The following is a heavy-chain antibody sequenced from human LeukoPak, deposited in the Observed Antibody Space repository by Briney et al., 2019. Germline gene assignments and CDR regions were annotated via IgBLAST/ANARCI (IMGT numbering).Heavy chain of an antibody. D-gene: IGHD3-16*01. CDR1: GYTFTSYA. J-gene: IGHJ6*02. CDR2: INTNTGNA. Sequence: ASVKVSCKASGYTFTSYAINWVRRAPGQGLEWMGWINTNTGNAAYAQGLTGRSVFSLGTSVSTAYLEISSLKAEDTAVYYCARPMGRYYYYGMDVWGQGTTVTVS. V-gene: IGHV7-4-1*02. CDR3: ARPMGRYYYYGMDV.